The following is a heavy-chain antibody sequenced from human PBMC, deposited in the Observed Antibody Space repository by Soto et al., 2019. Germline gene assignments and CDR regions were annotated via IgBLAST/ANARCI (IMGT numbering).Heavy chain of an antibody. CDR3: ATGRIVVVRSRAYYGMDV. J-gene: IGHJ6*02. CDR2: IIPVFGIV. CDR1: GGTLSNSA. V-gene: IGHV1-69*19. Sequence: QLQLAQSGADVKKAGSSVKVSCKASGGTLSNSAFSWVRQAPGQGLAWMGGIIPVFGIVNYAQKFQDRVTITADESTSTAYMELRSLSSEDTAVYFWATGRIVVVRSRAYYGMDVWGQGTTVTV. D-gene: IGHD3-22*01.